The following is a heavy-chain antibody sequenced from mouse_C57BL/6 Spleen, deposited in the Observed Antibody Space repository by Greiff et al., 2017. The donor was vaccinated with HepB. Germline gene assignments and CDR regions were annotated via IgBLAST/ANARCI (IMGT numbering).Heavy chain of an antibody. J-gene: IGHJ2*01. CDR1: GYTFTDYY. Sequence: QVQLQQSGAELVRPGASVKLSCKASGYTFTDYYINWVKQRPGQGLEWIARIYPGSGNTYYNEKFKGKATLTAEKSSSTAYMQLSSLTSEDSAVYFYARFYFDYWGQGTTLTVSS. CDR3: ARFYFDY. V-gene: IGHV1-76*01. CDR2: IYPGSGNT.